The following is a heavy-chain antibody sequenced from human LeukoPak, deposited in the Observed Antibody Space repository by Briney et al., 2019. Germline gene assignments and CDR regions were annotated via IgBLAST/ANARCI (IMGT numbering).Heavy chain of an antibody. V-gene: IGHV3-30-3*01. CDR1: GFTFSSYA. J-gene: IGHJ4*02. Sequence: GGSLRLSCAASGFTFSSYAMHWVRQAPGKGLEWVAVISYDGGNKYYADSVKGRFTISRDNSKNTLYLQMNSLRAEDTAVYYCARGAVAGHFDYWGQGTLVTVSS. D-gene: IGHD6-19*01. CDR2: ISYDGGNK. CDR3: ARGAVAGHFDY.